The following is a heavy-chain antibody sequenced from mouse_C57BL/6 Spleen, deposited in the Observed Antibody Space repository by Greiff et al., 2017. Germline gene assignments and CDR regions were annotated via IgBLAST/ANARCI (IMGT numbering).Heavy chain of an antibody. D-gene: IGHD3-2*02. J-gene: IGHJ3*01. CDR1: GYTFTSYW. CDR2: IYPGSGST. V-gene: IGHV1-55*01. CDR3: AVDGSSDGTAWFAY. Sequence: QVQLQQSGAELVKPGASVKMSCKASGYTFTSYWITWVKQRPGQGLEWIGDIYPGSGSTNYNEKFKSKATLTVDTSSSTAYMQLSRLTSEDSAVYYGAVDGSSDGTAWFAYWGQGTLVTVSA.